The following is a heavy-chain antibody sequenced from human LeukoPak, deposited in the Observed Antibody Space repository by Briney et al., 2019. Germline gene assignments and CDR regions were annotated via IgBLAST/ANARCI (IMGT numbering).Heavy chain of an antibody. CDR3: AGEQWRPPYYYFGLDV. V-gene: IGHV4-30-4*07. CDR2: IYHIGST. Sequence: PSQTLSLTGAVSGGSISSGGYSWSWIRQPPGKGLEWIGYIYHIGSTNYSPSLKSRVTISLDTSKNQFSLRLSSVTAADTAVYYCAGEQWRPPYYYFGLDVWGQGTTVTVSS. D-gene: IGHD2-8*01. CDR1: GGSISSGGYS. J-gene: IGHJ6*02.